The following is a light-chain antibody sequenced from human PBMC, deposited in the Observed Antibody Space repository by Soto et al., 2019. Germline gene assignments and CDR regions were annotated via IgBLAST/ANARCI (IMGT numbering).Light chain of an antibody. CDR3: QSYDSSLSGVV. J-gene: IGLJ2*01. CDR1: SSNIGASYD. Sequence: SVLTQPPSVSGAPGQRVTISCTGSSSNIGASYDVHWYQHLPGTAPKLLIYGNSNRPSGVPDRFSGSKSGTSASLAITGLQAEDEADYYCQSYDSSLSGVVFGGGTKLTVL. CDR2: GNS. V-gene: IGLV1-40*01.